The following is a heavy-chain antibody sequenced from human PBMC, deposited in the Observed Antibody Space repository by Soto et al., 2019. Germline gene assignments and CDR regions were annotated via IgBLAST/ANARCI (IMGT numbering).Heavy chain of an antibody. CDR3: VKVNSNYVSLSYYYYGMDV. CDR2: ISSNGGST. V-gene: IGHV3-64D*06. Sequence: QAGGSLRLSCSASGFTFSSYAMHWVRQAPGKGLEYVSAISSNGGSTYYADSVKGRFTISRDNSKNTLYLQMSSLRAEDTAVYYCVKVNSNYVSLSYYYYGMDVWGQGTTVTVSS. J-gene: IGHJ6*02. D-gene: IGHD4-4*01. CDR1: GFTFSSYA.